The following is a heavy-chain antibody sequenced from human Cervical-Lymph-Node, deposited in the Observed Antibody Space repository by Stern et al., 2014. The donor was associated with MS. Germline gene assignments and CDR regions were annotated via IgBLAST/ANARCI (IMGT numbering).Heavy chain of an antibody. Sequence: QLQLQESGPGLVKPSETLSLTCAVSGDSISSYTHYWAWIRQPPGKGLEWIGSVYASGPTSYTPSLRRPVSISVDTSKNPFSLGLNSVTAADTAVYYCAKHACTGAACPFDLWGQGTLVTVSS. D-gene: IGHD2-8*02. V-gene: IGHV4-39*01. CDR3: AKHACTGAACPFDL. CDR2: VYASGPT. J-gene: IGHJ4*02. CDR1: GDSISSYTHY.